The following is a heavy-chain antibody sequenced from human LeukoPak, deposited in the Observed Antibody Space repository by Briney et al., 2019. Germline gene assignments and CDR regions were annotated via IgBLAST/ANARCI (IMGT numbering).Heavy chain of an antibody. CDR1: GGSISSYY. V-gene: IGHV4-59*08. D-gene: IGHD6-13*01. J-gene: IGHJ2*01. CDR2: IYYSGST. CDR3: ARQRGRSWLHWYFDL. Sequence: SETLSLTCTVSGGSISSYYRSWIRQPPGKGLEWIGYIYYSGSTNYNPSLKSRVTISVDTSKNQFSLKLSSVTAADTAVYYCARQRGRSWLHWYFDLWGRGTLVTVSS.